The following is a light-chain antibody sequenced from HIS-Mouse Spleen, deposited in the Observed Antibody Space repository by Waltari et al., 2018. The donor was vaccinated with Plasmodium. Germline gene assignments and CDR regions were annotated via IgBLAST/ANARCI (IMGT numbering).Light chain of an antibody. V-gene: IGLV2-14*03. J-gene: IGLJ2*01. CDR1: SSDVGGYNY. CDR2: DVS. CDR3: SSYTSSSTHVV. Sequence: QSALTQPASVSGSPGQSITISCPGTSSDVGGYNYVSWYQHHPGKAPKLMIYDVSNRPSGGSNRFSGYKSGNTASLTISGLQAEDEADYYCSSYTSSSTHVVFGGGTKLTVL.